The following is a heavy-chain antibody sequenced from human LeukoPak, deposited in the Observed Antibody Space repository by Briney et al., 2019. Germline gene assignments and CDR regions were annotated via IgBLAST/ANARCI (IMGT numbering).Heavy chain of an antibody. D-gene: IGHD2-15*01. CDR3: ARAPGAALD. J-gene: IGHJ4*02. CDR1: GGSFSGYY. V-gene: IGHV4-34*01. Sequence: KSSETLSLTCAVYGGSFSGYYWSWIRQPPGKGLEWIGEINHRGSTNYNPSLKSRVTVSLDTSKNQFSLKLSSVTAADTAVYYCARAPGAALDWGQGTPVTVSS. CDR2: INHRGST.